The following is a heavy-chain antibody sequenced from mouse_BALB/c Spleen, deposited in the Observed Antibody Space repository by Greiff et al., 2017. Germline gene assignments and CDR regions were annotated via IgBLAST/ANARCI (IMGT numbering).Heavy chain of an antibody. J-gene: IGHJ3*01. CDR3: ARHGDYGSKVAWFAY. Sequence: EVQLVESGGGLVKPGGSLKLSCAASGFTFSSYGMSWVRQTPDKRLEWVATISSGGSYTYYPDSVKGRFTISRDNAKNTLYLQMSSLKSEDTAMYYCARHGDYGSKVAWFAYWGQGTLVTVSA. CDR1: GFTFSSYG. D-gene: IGHD1-1*01. CDR2: ISSGGSYT. V-gene: IGHV5-6*01.